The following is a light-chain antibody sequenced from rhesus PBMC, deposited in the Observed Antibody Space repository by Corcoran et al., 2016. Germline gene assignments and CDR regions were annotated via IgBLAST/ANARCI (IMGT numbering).Light chain of an antibody. CDR3: YQHSSGWT. V-gene: IGKV3-10*01. CDR1: QSVSSC. Sequence: QVILTQSPATLSLSPGERATISCRASQSVSSCLAWYQQQPGQAPRLLSYGASSRATGIPHRYSGSGSVTDFTLTISSLETEDVGVYHCYQHSSGWTVGQGTKVEIK. J-gene: IGKJ1*01. CDR2: GAS.